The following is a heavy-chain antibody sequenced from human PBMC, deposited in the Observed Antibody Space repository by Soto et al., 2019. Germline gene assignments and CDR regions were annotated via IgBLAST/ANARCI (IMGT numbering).Heavy chain of an antibody. CDR1: GGTFSSYA. Sequence: SVKVSCKASGGTFSSYAISWVRQAPGQGLEWMGGIIPIFGTANYAQKFQGRVTITADESTSTAYMELSSLRSEDTAVYYCARGRNNWNDVGEHQIWFDPWGQGTLVTVSS. J-gene: IGHJ5*02. D-gene: IGHD1-20*01. CDR3: ARGRNNWNDVGEHQIWFDP. V-gene: IGHV1-69*13. CDR2: IIPIFGTA.